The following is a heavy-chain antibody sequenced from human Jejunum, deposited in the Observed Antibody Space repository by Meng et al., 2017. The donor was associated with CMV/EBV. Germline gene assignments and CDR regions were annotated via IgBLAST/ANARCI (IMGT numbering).Heavy chain of an antibody. CDR3: ARDKVAVNGVLGSADY. CDR2: ISAGSTVL. D-gene: IGHD2-8*01. Sequence: FNSCGMTWVPQATGKWLEWVSFISAGSTVLHYADSVKGRFTISRDNSKNTLYLQMNSLRAEDSAVYYCARDKVAVNGVLGSADYWGQGTLVTVSS. V-gene: IGHV3-23*03. CDR1: FNSCG. J-gene: IGHJ4*02.